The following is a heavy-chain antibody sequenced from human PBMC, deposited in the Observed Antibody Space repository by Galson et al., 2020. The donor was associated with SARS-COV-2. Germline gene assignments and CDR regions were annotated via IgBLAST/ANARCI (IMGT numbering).Heavy chain of an antibody. J-gene: IGHJ5*02. Sequence: SETLSLTCTVSSGSINSYYWSWIRQPPGKGLEWIGYIYYSGSSESTSYNPSLRSRITISLGTSKGQFSLRLNSVTAADTAVYYCARDKVLGFFARGFDPWGQGTLVTVSS. D-gene: IGHD3-3*01. CDR3: ARDKVLGFFARGFDP. CDR2: IYYSGSSEST. CDR1: SGSINSYY. V-gene: IGHV4-59*01.